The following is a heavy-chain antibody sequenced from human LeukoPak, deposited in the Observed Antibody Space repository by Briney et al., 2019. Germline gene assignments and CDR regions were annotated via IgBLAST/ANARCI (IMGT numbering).Heavy chain of an antibody. D-gene: IGHD2-8*02. J-gene: IGHJ6*03. CDR1: GGSISSGSYY. V-gene: IGHV4-61*02. CDR2: IYTSGST. Sequence: KASETLSLTCTVSGGSISSGSYYWSWIRQPAGKGLEWIGRIYTSGSTNYNPSLKSRVTISVDTSKNQFSLKLSSVTAADTAVYYCAREGAGWSNYYYYYMDVWGKGTTVTVSS. CDR3: AREGAGWSNYYYYYMDV.